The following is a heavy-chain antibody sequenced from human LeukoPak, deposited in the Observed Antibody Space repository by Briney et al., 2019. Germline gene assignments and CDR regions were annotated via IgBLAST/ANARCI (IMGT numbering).Heavy chain of an antibody. D-gene: IGHD6-19*01. V-gene: IGHV3-48*03. CDR1: GFTFGSYE. Sequence: PGGSLRLSCAASGFTFGSYEMNWVRQAPGKGLEWVSYISSSGSTIYYADSVKGRFTISRDNAKNSLCLQMNSLRAEDTAVYYCAREIAVAGTTGLDYWGQGTLVTVSS. CDR2: ISSSGSTI. CDR3: AREIAVAGTTGLDY. J-gene: IGHJ4*02.